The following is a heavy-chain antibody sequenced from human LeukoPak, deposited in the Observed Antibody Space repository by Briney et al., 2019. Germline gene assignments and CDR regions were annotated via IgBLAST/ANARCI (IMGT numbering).Heavy chain of an antibody. CDR3: AKGSLRPYVLLWFGELLSGFDY. J-gene: IGHJ4*02. CDR2: ISYDGSNK. D-gene: IGHD3-10*01. Sequence: GGSLRLSCAASGFTFSSYAMHWVRQAPGKGLEWVAVISYDGSNKYYADSVKGRFTISRDNSKNTLYLQMNSLRAEDTAVYYCAKGSLRPYVLLWFGELLSGFDYWGQGTLVTVSS. CDR1: GFTFSSYA. V-gene: IGHV3-30*04.